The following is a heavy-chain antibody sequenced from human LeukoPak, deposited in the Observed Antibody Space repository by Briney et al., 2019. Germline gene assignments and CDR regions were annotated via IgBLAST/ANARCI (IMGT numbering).Heavy chain of an antibody. CDR1: GFTFSSYS. CDR3: ARERDTGRYWGDLQH. Sequence: GGSLRLSCAASGFTFSSYSMSWVRQAPGKGLEWVANVKQDGIEKHYVDSVKGRFTISRDNAKNSLYLQMNSLGGDDTAVYYCARERDTGRYWGDLQHWGQGTLVTVSS. D-gene: IGHD1-26*01. V-gene: IGHV3-7*01. J-gene: IGHJ1*01. CDR2: VKQDGIEK.